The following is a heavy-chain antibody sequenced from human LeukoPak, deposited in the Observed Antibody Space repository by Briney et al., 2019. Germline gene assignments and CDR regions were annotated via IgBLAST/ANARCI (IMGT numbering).Heavy chain of an antibody. CDR3: ARDGASFVVVPAAIGYNWFDP. Sequence: SVKASCKASGGTFSSYAISWVRQAPGQGLEWMGGIIPIFGTANYAQKFQGRVTITADESTSTAYMELSSLRSEDTAVYYCARDGASFVVVPAAIGYNWFDPWGQGTLVTVSS. J-gene: IGHJ5*02. V-gene: IGHV1-69*13. CDR2: IIPIFGTA. D-gene: IGHD2-2*02. CDR1: GGTFSSYA.